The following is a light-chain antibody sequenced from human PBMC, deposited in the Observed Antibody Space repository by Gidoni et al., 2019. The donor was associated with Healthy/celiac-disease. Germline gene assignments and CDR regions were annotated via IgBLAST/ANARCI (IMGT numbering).Light chain of an antibody. J-gene: IGLJ2*01. Sequence: QSALTQPASVSGSPGQSITLSCTGTSSDVGGYNYVSWYQQHPGKAPKLMIYDVSNRPSGVSNRFSGSKSGNTASLTISGLQAEDEADYYCSSYTSSSTNVVFGEGTKLTVL. CDR3: SSYTSSSTNVV. CDR2: DVS. CDR1: SSDVGGYNY. V-gene: IGLV2-14*01.